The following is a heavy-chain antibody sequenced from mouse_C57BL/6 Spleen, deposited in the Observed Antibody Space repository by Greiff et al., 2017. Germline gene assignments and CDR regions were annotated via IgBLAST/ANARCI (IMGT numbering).Heavy chain of an antibody. CDR2: ISYDGSN. D-gene: IGHD2-5*01. Sequence: EVQLVESGPGLVKPSQSLSLTCSVTGYSITSGYYWNWIRQFPGNKLEWMGYISYDGSNNYNPSLKNRISITRDTSKNQFFLKLKSVTTEDTATDYCASDRNYAGFDYWGQGTTLTVSS. V-gene: IGHV3-6*01. CDR3: ASDRNYAGFDY. CDR1: GYSITSGYY. J-gene: IGHJ2*01.